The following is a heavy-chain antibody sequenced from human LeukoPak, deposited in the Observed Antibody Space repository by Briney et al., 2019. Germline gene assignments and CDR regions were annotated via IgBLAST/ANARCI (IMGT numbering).Heavy chain of an antibody. Sequence: GGSLRLSCAASGFTFSSYAMHWVRQAPGKGLEWVAVISYDGSNKYYADSVKGRFSISRDYSKNTLYLQMNGLRAEDTAVYYCARLTGYSSSWYGGDYWGQGTLVTVSS. D-gene: IGHD6-13*01. CDR2: ISYDGSNK. V-gene: IGHV3-30*01. CDR1: GFTFSSYA. J-gene: IGHJ4*02. CDR3: ARLTGYSSSWYGGDY.